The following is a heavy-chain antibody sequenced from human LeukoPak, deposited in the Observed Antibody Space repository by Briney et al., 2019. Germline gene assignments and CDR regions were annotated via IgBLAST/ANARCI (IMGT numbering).Heavy chain of an antibody. Sequence: ASVKVSCKASGYTFTGYYMHWVRQAPGQGLEWMGWINPNSGGTNYAQKFQGRVTMTRDTSIGTAYMELSRLRSDDTAVYYCARRQDTAMVFGMDVWGQGTTVTVSS. CDR3: ARRQDTAMVFGMDV. D-gene: IGHD5-18*01. V-gene: IGHV1-2*02. CDR1: GYTFTGYY. J-gene: IGHJ6*02. CDR2: INPNSGGT.